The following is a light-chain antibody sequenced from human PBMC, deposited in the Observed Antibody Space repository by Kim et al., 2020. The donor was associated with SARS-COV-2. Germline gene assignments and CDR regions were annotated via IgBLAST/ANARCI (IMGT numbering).Light chain of an antibody. CDR3: QAWDSSTVV. CDR1: KLGDKY. V-gene: IGLV3-1*01. Sequence: SVSPGQTASITCYGDKLGDKYACWYQQKPGQSPVVVIHQDSKRPSGIPERFSGSNSGNTATLTISGTQAMDEADYYCQAWDSSTVVFGGGTKLTVL. CDR2: QDS. J-gene: IGLJ2*01.